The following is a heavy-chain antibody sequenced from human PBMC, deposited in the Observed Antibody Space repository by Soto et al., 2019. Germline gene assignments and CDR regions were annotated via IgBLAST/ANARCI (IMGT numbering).Heavy chain of an antibody. CDR1: GFTFSSYG. J-gene: IGHJ4*02. CDR2: ISYDGSNK. V-gene: IGHV3-30*18. D-gene: IGHD5-12*01. CDR3: AKETQWIGYYFDY. Sequence: GGSLRLSCAASGFTFSSYGMYWVRQAPGKGLEWVAVISYDGSNKYYADSVKGRFTISRDNSKNTLYLQMNSLRAEDTAVYYCAKETQWIGYYFDYWGQGTLVTVSS.